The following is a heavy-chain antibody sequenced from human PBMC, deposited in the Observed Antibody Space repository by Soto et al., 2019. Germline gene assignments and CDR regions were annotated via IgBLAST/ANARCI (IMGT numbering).Heavy chain of an antibody. D-gene: IGHD3-16*01. CDR3: ARVGGAYYFDY. J-gene: IGHJ4*02. V-gene: IGHV3-33*01. CDR2: IWYDGSNK. CDR1: GFTFSSYG. Sequence: QVQLVESGGGVVQPGRSLRLSCAASGFTFSSYGMHWVRQAPGKGLEWVAAIWYDGSNKYYADSVKARFTISRDNSKNTLYLQMNSLRAEDTAGYYCARVGGAYYFDYLGQGTLVTVSS.